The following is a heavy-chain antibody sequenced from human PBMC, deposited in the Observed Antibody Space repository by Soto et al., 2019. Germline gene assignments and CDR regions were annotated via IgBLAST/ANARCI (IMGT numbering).Heavy chain of an antibody. V-gene: IGHV1-18*01. J-gene: IGHJ6*02. CDR2: ITAYNGNT. Sequence: QVQLVQSGADVQKPGASVKVSCKASGYTFTSYGISWVRQAPGQGLEWMGWITAYNGNTNYAQKLQDRVTMTSDTSTNTAYMELSSLRSDDTAVYYCARVKWDSSSWYSIYYYGMDAWGQGTTVTVSS. D-gene: IGHD6-13*01. CDR3: ARVKWDSSSWYSIYYYGMDA. CDR1: GYTFTSYG.